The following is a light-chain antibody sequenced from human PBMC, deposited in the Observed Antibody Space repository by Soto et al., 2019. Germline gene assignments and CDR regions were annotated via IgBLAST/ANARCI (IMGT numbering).Light chain of an antibody. Sequence: DIQMTQFPSSLSASVGDRVTITCRTSQSISNQLIWYQQKPGEAPKPRIYTASTLYSGVPSRFIGSGSGTDFTLTISSLQPEDFATYYCQQGYRNPITFGQGTRLEIK. CDR1: QSISNQ. CDR3: QQGYRNPIT. V-gene: IGKV1-39*01. CDR2: TAS. J-gene: IGKJ5*01.